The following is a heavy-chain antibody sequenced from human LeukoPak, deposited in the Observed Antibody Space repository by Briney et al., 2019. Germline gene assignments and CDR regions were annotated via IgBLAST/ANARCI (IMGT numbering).Heavy chain of an antibody. J-gene: IGHJ4*02. V-gene: IGHV3-48*01. CDR2: IGIDSGNT. CDR1: GFTFSDYS. Sequence: PGGSLRLSCAASGFTFSDYSMNWVRQAPGKGLEWISYIGIDSGNTNYADSVKGRFTISGDKAKNSLHLQMNSLRVKDTAVYYCARDYKYAFDNWGQGTLVTVSS. D-gene: IGHD5-24*01. CDR3: ARDYKYAFDN.